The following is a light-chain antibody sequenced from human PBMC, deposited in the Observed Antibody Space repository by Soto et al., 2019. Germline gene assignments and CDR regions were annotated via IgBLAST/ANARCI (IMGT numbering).Light chain of an antibody. J-gene: IGKJ1*01. CDR2: DAS. Sequence: DIQMTQSPSTLSGSVGDRVTITCRASQTISSWLAWYQQKPGKAPKLLIYDASSLKSGVPSRFSGSGSGTELTLTISSLQPDDFATYYCQQYNTYWTFGQGTKVDIK. V-gene: IGKV1-5*01. CDR1: QTISSW. CDR3: QQYNTYWT.